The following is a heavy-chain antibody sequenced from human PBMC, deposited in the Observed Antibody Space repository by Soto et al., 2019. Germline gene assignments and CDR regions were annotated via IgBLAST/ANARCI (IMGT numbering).Heavy chain of an antibody. CDR3: ARGGRRLGWFDP. Sequence: QVQQMQSRPEVKTPGASVKLSCKASGYTFSSYVITWVRQAPGQWLEWMGWISPFNYNTNYAQKFQGRVTMTTDTSTNTAYMELRSLRSDDTAVYYCARGGRRLGWFDPWGQGTLVTVSS. V-gene: IGHV1-18*01. D-gene: IGHD6-25*01. CDR1: GYTFSSYV. CDR2: ISPFNYNT. J-gene: IGHJ5*02.